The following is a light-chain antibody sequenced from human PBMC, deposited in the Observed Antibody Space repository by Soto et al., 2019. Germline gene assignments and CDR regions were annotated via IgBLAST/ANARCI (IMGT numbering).Light chain of an antibody. CDR3: QQTGDWPLT. V-gene: IGKV3-15*01. CDR2: ATS. J-gene: IGKJ4*01. CDR1: QSVGNN. Sequence: EIVLTQSPATLSVSPGERATLSCRASQSVGNNFAWYQQKPGQAPRLLIFATSTRATGVPARFSGSGSGTELTLTISSLQSEDFAVYYCQQTGDWPLTFGGGAKVEIE.